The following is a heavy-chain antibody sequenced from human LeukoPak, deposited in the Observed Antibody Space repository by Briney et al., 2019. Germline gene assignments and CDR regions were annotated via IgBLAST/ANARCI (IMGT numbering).Heavy chain of an antibody. V-gene: IGHV1-8*01. CDR2: MNPNSGNT. CDR1: GYTFTSYD. J-gene: IGHJ6*02. CDR3: ARGRGTGVYYYYYGMDV. Sequence: GASVKVSCKASGYTFTSYDIKWVRQATGQGLEWMGWMNPNSGNTGYAQKFQGRVTMTRNTSISTAYMELSSLRSEDTAVYFCARGRGTGVYYYYYGMDVWGQGTTVTVSS. D-gene: IGHD1-1*01.